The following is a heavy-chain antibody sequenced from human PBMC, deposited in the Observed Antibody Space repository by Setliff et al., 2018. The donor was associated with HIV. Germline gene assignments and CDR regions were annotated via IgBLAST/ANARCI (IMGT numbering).Heavy chain of an antibody. CDR2: ISPNSGGT. CDR3: AKVGDYSGFGEFAALDS. J-gene: IGHJ4*02. Sequence: ASVKVSCKASGYSFTDYYIHWVRQAPGQGLEWVGRISPNSGGTNYAVKFQGRVTMTRDTSITTVYMEVSRLTFDDTAFYYCAKVGDYSGFGEFAALDSWGQGTLVTVSA. V-gene: IGHV1-2*06. CDR1: GYSFTDYY. D-gene: IGHD3-10*01.